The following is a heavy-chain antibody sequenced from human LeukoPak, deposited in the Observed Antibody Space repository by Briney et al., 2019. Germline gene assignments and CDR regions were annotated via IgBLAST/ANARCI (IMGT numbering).Heavy chain of an antibody. D-gene: IGHD6-6*01. V-gene: IGHV1-18*01. CDR3: ARSGGSSFPRQIFDY. Sequence: ASVKVSCKTSGYTSTSYGVTWVRQAPGQGLEWMGWISGYNGNTKYAQKVQGRVTMTTDASTSTAYMELRSLRSDDTAVYYCARSGGSSFPRQIFDYWGQGTLVTVSS. J-gene: IGHJ4*02. CDR2: ISGYNGNT. CDR1: GYTSTSYG.